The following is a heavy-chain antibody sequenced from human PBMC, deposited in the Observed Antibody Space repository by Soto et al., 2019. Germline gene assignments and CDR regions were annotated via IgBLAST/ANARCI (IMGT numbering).Heavy chain of an antibody. D-gene: IGHD3-9*01. CDR2: VYYTGTT. J-gene: IGHJ4*02. Sequence: QLQLQESGPGLVKPSETLSLTCTVSGGSISSTDHYWGWIRQSPGRGLEWIGSVYYTGTTYYNPSLKRRVAISVDTSKNQFSLNLRSVTAADTAVYYCARQVTYDILARPCLLESWGQGSLVIVSS. CDR1: GGSISSTDHY. V-gene: IGHV4-39*01. CDR3: ARQVTYDILARPCLLES.